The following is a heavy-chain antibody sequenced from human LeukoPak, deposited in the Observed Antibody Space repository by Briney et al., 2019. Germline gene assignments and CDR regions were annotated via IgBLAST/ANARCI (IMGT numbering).Heavy chain of an antibody. V-gene: IGHV4-38-2*01. CDR2: IFYGGTT. CDR1: DYSITNGRY. CDR3: ARFDFWSGFDY. J-gene: IGHJ4*02. Sequence: SETLSLTCAVSDYSITNGRYWGWIRQSPGKGLEFIGNIFYGGTTYYNPSLKSRVTISVDTSKNEFSLKLTAVTAADTAIYYCARFDFWSGFDYWGQGSRVTVSS. D-gene: IGHD3-3*01.